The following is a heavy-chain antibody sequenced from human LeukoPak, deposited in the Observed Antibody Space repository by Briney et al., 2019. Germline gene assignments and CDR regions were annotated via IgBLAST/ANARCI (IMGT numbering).Heavy chain of an antibody. V-gene: IGHV4-30-4*08. CDR1: GGSISSGDYY. CDR3: AGSWKHLSAPFDY. J-gene: IGHJ4*02. CDR2: IYYSGST. D-gene: IGHD1-1*01. Sequence: PSQTLSLTCTVSGGSISSGDYYWSWIRQPPGKGLEWIGYIYYSGSTYYNPSLKSRVTISVDTSKNQFSLKLSSVTAADTAVYYCAGSWKHLSAPFDYWGQGTLVTVSS.